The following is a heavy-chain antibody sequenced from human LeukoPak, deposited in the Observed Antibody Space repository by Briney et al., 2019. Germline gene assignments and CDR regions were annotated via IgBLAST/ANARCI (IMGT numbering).Heavy chain of an antibody. Sequence: SVKVSCKASGGTFSSYAISRVRQAPGQGLEWMGRIIPIFGTANYAQKFQGRVTITTDESTSTAYMELSSLRSEDTAVYYCARVGYYYDSSADEGYFDYWGQGTLVTVSS. CDR1: GGTFSSYA. D-gene: IGHD3-22*01. CDR3: ARVGYYYDSSADEGYFDY. V-gene: IGHV1-69*05. J-gene: IGHJ4*02. CDR2: IIPIFGTA.